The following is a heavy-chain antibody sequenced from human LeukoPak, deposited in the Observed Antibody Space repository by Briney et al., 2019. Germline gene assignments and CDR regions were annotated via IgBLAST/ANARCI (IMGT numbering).Heavy chain of an antibody. J-gene: IGHJ4*02. Sequence: SETLSLTCTVSGGSISSSSYYWGWIRQPPGKGLEWIGSIYYSGSTYYNPSLKSRVTISVDSSKNQVSLKVRSVTAADTAVYYCAGLFSGYDPFDYWGQGILVTVSS. CDR3: AGLFSGYDPFDY. CDR2: IYYSGST. V-gene: IGHV4-39*07. D-gene: IGHD5-12*01. CDR1: GGSISSSSYY.